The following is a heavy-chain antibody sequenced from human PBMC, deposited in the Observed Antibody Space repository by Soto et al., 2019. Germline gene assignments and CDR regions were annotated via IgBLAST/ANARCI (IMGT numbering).Heavy chain of an antibody. CDR1: GFTFNKHA. CDR2: ISGLGNRV. D-gene: IGHD3-10*01. J-gene: IGHJ3*02. CDR3: AKAELGMDALDI. V-gene: IGHV3-23*01. Sequence: EVQLLESGGELVQPGGSLRLSCEASGFTFNKHAMNWVRQAPGKGLEWVSSISGLGNRVYYADSVKGRFTISRDNSKNTVYLQISSLRAEDTAIFYCAKAELGMDALDIWGPGTMVTVSS.